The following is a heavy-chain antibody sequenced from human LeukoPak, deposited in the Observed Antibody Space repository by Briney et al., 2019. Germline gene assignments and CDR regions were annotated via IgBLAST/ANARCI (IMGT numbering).Heavy chain of an antibody. V-gene: IGHV4-59*08. Sequence: PSETLSLTCTVSGGSINSYYWSWIRQPPGKGLEWIGYIYYSGSTNYNPSLKRRVTISVDTSKNQFSLKLSSVTAADTAVYYCARRYDFWNGMDVWGQGTTVTVSS. D-gene: IGHD3-3*01. CDR1: GGSINSYY. CDR3: ARRYDFWNGMDV. CDR2: IYYSGST. J-gene: IGHJ6*02.